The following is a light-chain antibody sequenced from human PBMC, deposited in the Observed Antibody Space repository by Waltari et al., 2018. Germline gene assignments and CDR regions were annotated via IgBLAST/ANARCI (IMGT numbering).Light chain of an antibody. Sequence: QSALTQPVSVSGSPGQSITISCSGTSSDVGAYNYVSWYQQHPGKAPNLMIYEVSKRPSGVYTRFSGSKSGNTASLTISGLQAEDEADYYGCSYAGSSFVVFGGGTKLTVL. CDR3: CSYAGSSFVV. CDR1: SSDVGAYNY. V-gene: IGLV2-23*02. CDR2: EVS. J-gene: IGLJ2*01.